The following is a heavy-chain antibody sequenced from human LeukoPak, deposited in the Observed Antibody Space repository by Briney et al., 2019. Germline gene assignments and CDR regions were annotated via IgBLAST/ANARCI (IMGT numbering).Heavy chain of an antibody. CDR1: GASISGSY. J-gene: IGHJ2*01. V-gene: IGHV4-59*01. CDR2: IYYNGRT. D-gene: IGHD3/OR15-3a*01. CDR3: ARDLGLAGLWYFDL. Sequence: SETLSLTCSVSGASISGSYWSWIRQPPGEGLQWIGNIYYNGRTNYNPSLKSRVTMSLDTSKNHFSLNLRSVTAADRAVYYCARDLGLAGLWYFDLWGRGTLVTVSS.